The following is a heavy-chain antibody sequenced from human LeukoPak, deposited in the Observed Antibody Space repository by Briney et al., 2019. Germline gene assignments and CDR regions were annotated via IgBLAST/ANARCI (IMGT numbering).Heavy chain of an antibody. J-gene: IGHJ5*02. Sequence: SVKVSCKASGFTFTSSAVQWVRQARGQRLEWIGWIVVGSGNTNYAQKFQERVTITRDMSTSTAYMELSSLRSEDTAVYYCARGGDIAVVPAAMVGPWGQGTLVTVSS. V-gene: IGHV1-58*01. CDR1: GFTFTSSA. CDR3: ARGGDIAVVPAAMVGP. D-gene: IGHD2-2*01. CDR2: IVVGSGNT.